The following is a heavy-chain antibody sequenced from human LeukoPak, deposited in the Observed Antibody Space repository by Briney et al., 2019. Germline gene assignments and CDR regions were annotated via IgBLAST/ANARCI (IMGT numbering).Heavy chain of an antibody. CDR2: ISGDGGST. Sequence: GGSLRLSCAASGFTFSSYWMHWVRQAPGKGLEWVSLISGDGGSTYYADSVKGRFTISRDNSKNSLYLQMNSLRTEDTALYYCAKDANYYDSSGPFDYWGQGTLVTVSS. V-gene: IGHV3-43*02. J-gene: IGHJ4*02. CDR3: AKDANYYDSSGPFDY. D-gene: IGHD3-22*01. CDR1: GFTFSSYW.